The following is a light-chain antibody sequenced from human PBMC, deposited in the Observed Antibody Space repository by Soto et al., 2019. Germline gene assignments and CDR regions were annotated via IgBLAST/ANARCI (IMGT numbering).Light chain of an antibody. V-gene: IGKV1-33*01. Sequence: DIQMTQSPSSLSASVGDRVTITCQASQDITDYLNWYQQKPGKAPRLLIYDASNLETGVPPRFSGSGSGTEFTFTISSLQPEDIAAYYCQQYEALVLSFGGGTKVEIK. CDR3: QQYEALVLS. CDR2: DAS. J-gene: IGKJ4*01. CDR1: QDITDY.